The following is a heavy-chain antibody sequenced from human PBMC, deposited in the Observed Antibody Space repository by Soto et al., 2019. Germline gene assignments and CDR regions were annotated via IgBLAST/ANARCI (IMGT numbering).Heavy chain of an antibody. Sequence: GGSLRLSCAASGFTFSSYWMHWVRQAPGKGLVWVSRINSDGSSTSYADAVKGRFTISRDNAKNTLYLQMNSLSAEDMAVFYCARSLGVGATNAFDIWGQGTMVTVSS. CDR3: ARSLGVGATNAFDI. J-gene: IGHJ3*02. D-gene: IGHD1-26*01. CDR2: INSDGSST. CDR1: GFTFSSYW. V-gene: IGHV3-74*01.